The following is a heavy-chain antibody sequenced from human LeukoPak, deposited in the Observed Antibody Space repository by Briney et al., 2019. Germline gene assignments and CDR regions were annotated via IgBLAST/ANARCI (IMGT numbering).Heavy chain of an antibody. CDR3: ARRGLVGADWSGFDY. Sequence: GGSLRLSCAASGFTFSSYWMHWVRQAPGKGLVWVSRINSDGSSTSYADSVKGRFTISRDNAKNTLYLQMNSLRAEDTAVYYCARRGLVGADWSGFDYWGQGTLVTVSS. CDR1: GFTFSSYW. J-gene: IGHJ4*02. V-gene: IGHV3-74*01. CDR2: INSDGSST. D-gene: IGHD1-26*01.